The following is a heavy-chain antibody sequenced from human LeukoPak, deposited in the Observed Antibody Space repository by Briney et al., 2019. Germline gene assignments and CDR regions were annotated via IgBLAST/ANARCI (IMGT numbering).Heavy chain of an antibody. CDR2: IYYSGST. V-gene: IGHV4-59*08. Sequence: PSETLSLTCPVSGGSISSYYWSWIRQPPGKGLEWIGYIYYSGSTNYNPSLKSRVTISVDTSKNQFSLKLSSVTAADTAVYYCAMTGYSSSWYSFDYWGQGTLVTVSS. CDR1: GGSISSYY. CDR3: AMTGYSSSWYSFDY. D-gene: IGHD6-13*01. J-gene: IGHJ4*02.